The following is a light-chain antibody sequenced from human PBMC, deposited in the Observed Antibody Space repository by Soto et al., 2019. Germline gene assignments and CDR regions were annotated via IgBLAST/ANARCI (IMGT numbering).Light chain of an antibody. V-gene: IGLV2-8*01. Sequence: QSGLTQPPSASGSPGRSVTISCTGTSSDVGGYDYVSWYQQHPGKAPKLMIYEVTKRPSGVPDRFSGSKSGNTASLTVSGLQAEDEADYYCSSYAGSNNFVFGTGTKVTVL. CDR3: SSYAGSNNFV. J-gene: IGLJ1*01. CDR1: SSDVGGYDY. CDR2: EVT.